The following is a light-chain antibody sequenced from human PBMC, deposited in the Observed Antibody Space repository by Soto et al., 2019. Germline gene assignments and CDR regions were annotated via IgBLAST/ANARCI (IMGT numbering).Light chain of an antibody. V-gene: IGKV3-15*01. CDR3: QHYNSWPT. CDR1: QSVSTN. J-gene: IGKJ3*01. CDR2: SAS. Sequence: ELVMTQSPGTLSVSPGEGAILSCRTSQSVSTNLAWYQQKPGQAPRLPIYSASTRAAGVPARFSGSGSGTEFTLTISGLQSGDLALYYCQHYNSWPTFGPGTRVEIK.